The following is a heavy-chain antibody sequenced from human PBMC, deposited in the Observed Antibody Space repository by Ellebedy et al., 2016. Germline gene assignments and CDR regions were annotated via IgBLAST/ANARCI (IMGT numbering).Heavy chain of an antibody. CDR1: GVSITSSY. CDR2: FYHGGIP. Sequence: SETLSLTCAVSGVSITSSYWTWIRQPPGEALDWIAYFYHGGIPIYSPSLKSRVSISVDTPKNHFSLRLRSVNAADPAVYYCATYNMGRLDHWGQGTLVTVSS. J-gene: IGHJ4*02. V-gene: IGHV4-59*08. CDR3: ATYNMGRLDH. D-gene: IGHD1-1*01.